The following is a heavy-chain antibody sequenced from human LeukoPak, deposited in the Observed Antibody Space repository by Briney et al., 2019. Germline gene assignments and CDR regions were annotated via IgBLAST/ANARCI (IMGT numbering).Heavy chain of an antibody. CDR2: INPNSGGT. CDR3: ARGGSGSYFSWLDP. Sequence: GASVKVSCKASGYTFTGYYMHWVRQAPGQWLEWMGRINPNSGGTNYAQKFQGRVTMTRDTSISTAYMELSRLRSDDTAVYYCARGGSGSYFSWLDPWGQGTLVTVSS. CDR1: GYTFTGYY. D-gene: IGHD3-10*01. J-gene: IGHJ5*02. V-gene: IGHV1-2*06.